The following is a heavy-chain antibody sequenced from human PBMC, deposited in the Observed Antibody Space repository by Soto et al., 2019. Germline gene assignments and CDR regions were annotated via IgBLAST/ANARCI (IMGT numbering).Heavy chain of an antibody. V-gene: IGHV3-23*01. J-gene: IGHJ3*02. D-gene: IGHD2-2*01. CDR2: ISNNGGST. CDR1: GFTFSSYA. CDR3: GGYCGSTRCPPAGFDAFDI. Sequence: AGGSLRLSCAASGFTFSSYAMSWVRQAPGKGLEWVSGISNNGGSTYYADSVKGRVTISRDNSKNTLYLQMNSLRAEDTAVYYCGGYCGSTRCPPAGFDAFDIWGQGAMVTVSS.